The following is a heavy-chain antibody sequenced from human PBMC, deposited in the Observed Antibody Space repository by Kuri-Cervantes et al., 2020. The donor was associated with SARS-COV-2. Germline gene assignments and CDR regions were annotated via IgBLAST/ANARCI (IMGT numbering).Heavy chain of an antibody. CDR1: GGTYTTHA. CDR2: IIPIFGTI. V-gene: IGHV1-69*13. J-gene: IGHJ4*02. D-gene: IGHD6-19*01. Sequence: SVKVSCEASGGTYTTHAFSWVRQAPGQGLEWMGGIIPIFGTIRYEQRFQGRLTIAADENTNTAYMELSSLRSEDTAIYYCAKFRAGAVATGPDDLDYWGQGTQVTVSS. CDR3: AKFRAGAVATGPDDLDY.